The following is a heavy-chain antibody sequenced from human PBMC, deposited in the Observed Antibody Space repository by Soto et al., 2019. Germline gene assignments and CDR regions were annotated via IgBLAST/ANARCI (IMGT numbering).Heavy chain of an antibody. CDR2: INHSGRT. V-gene: IGHV4-34*01. CDR3: AGGANQGGYSYGRDY. CDR1: GGSISGYF. J-gene: IGHJ4*02. D-gene: IGHD5-18*01. Sequence: QVQLQQWGAGLLKPSETLSLTCAVYGGSISGYFWSWVRQPPGKGLEWIGEINHSGRTNYNPSLKSRVTISVDTPNNQLSLKLSSVTAADTAVYYCAGGANQGGYSYGRDYWGQGTLVTVSS.